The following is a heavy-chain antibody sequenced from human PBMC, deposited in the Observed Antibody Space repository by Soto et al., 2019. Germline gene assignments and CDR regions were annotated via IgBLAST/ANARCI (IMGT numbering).Heavy chain of an antibody. V-gene: IGHV4-31*03. CDR1: GGSISSGGYY. J-gene: IGHJ6*02. Sequence: TLSLTCTVSGGSISSGGYYWSWIRQHPGKGLEWIGYIYYSGSTYYNPSLKSRVTISVGTSKNQFSLKLSSVTAADTAVYYCARGAVVVPAAMVDYYYYYGMDVWGQGTTVTVSS. CDR3: ARGAVVVPAAMVDYYYYYGMDV. D-gene: IGHD2-2*01. CDR2: IYYSGST.